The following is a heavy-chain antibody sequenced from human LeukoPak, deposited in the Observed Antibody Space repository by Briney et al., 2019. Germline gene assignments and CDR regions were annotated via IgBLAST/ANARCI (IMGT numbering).Heavy chain of an antibody. V-gene: IGHV4-38-2*01. D-gene: IGHD5-18*01. J-gene: IGHJ5*02. CDR2: IYHSGST. CDR1: GYSISSGYY. Sequence: SETLSLTCAVSGYSISSGYYCGWIRQPPGKGLEWIGSIYHSGSTYYNPSLKSRVTISVDTSKNQFSLKLSSVTAADTAVYYCARLNTAMVTWGDNWFDPWGQGTLVTVSS. CDR3: ARLNTAMVTWGDNWFDP.